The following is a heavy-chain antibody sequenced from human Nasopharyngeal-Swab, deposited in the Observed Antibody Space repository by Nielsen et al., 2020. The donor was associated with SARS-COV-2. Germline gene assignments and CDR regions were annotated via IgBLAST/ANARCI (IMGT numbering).Heavy chain of an antibody. CDR1: GGSFSGYY. J-gene: IGHJ6*02. V-gene: IGHV4-34*09. CDR3: ARGATIFGVVAYGMDV. Sequence: SETLSLTCAVYGGSFSGYYWSWIRQPPGKGLEWIGEINHSGSTYYNPSLKSRVTISVDTSKNQFSLKLSSVTAADTAVYYCARGATIFGVVAYGMDVWGQGTTVTVSS. CDR2: INHSGST. D-gene: IGHD3-3*01.